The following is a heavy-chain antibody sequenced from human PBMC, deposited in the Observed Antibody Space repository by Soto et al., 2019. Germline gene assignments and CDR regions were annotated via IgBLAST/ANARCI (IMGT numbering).Heavy chain of an antibody. D-gene: IGHD3-10*01. J-gene: IGHJ6*02. CDR3: AREGSVSSSDYYAYYYGMDV. Sequence: GGPLRLSCAASGFTFSNYDINWVRQAPGKGPEWISHISSSGGIIYYADSVKGRFTISRDNAKNSLYLQMNSLRGDDTAVYYCAREGSVSSSDYYAYYYGMDVWGQGTTVTVSS. CDR2: ISSSGGII. CDR1: GFTFSNYD. V-gene: IGHV3-48*03.